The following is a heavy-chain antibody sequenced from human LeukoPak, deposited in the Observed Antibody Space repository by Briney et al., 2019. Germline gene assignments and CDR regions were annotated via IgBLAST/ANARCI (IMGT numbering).Heavy chain of an antibody. CDR3: ARETGERYYFDY. Sequence: SVKVSCKASGGTFSSYAISWVRQAPGQGLEWMGGIIPIFGTANYAQKFQGRVTITADESTSTAYMELSSLRSEDTAVYYCARETGERYYFDYWGQGTLVTVSS. D-gene: IGHD3-16*01. CDR1: GGTFSSYA. CDR2: IIPIFGTA. J-gene: IGHJ4*02. V-gene: IGHV1-69*13.